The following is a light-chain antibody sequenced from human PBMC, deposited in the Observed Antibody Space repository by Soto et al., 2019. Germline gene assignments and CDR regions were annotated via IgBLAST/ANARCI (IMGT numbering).Light chain of an antibody. J-gene: IGKJ1*01. Sequence: EIVLTQSPGTLSLSPGARATLPCRASQSVTSSYLAWFQQKPGQAPRLLIYGASRRATGIPDRFSGSGSGTDFTLTISRLEPEDFAVYYCQHYGFSPHWTFGQGTKVDIK. V-gene: IGKV3-20*01. CDR1: QSVTSSY. CDR2: GAS. CDR3: QHYGFSPHWT.